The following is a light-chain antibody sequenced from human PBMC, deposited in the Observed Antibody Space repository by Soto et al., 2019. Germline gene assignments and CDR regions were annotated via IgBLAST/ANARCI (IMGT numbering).Light chain of an antibody. CDR2: GSS. Sequence: EVVFTQSPGTLSLSPGERATLSCRASQTVSNNYLAWYQHKPGQSPKLLIFGSSDRATGIPDRFSASGSGTDFTLTISRLEPEDFAVYYCQQYGSSPPYTFGQGTKLEIK. CDR3: QQYGSSPPYT. J-gene: IGKJ2*01. CDR1: QTVSNNY. V-gene: IGKV3-20*01.